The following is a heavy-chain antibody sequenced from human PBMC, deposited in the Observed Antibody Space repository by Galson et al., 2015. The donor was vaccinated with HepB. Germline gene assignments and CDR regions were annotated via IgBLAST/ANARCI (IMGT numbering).Heavy chain of an antibody. V-gene: IGHV4-4*07. CDR2: IYTSGST. Sequence: LSLTCTVSGGSISSYYWSWIRQPAGKGLEWIGRIYTSGSTNYNPSLKSRVTMSVDTSKNQFSLKLSSVTAADTAVYYCARTSDLPRGRTDHWYFDLWGRGTLVTVSS. D-gene: IGHD2-2*01. J-gene: IGHJ2*01. CDR1: GGSISSYY. CDR3: ARTSDLPRGRTDHWYFDL.